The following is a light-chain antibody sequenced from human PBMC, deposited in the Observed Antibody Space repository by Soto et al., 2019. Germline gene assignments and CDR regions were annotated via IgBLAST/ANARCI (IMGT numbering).Light chain of an antibody. CDR1: QNISSRY. CDR3: QHYVTSSIT. V-gene: IGKV3-20*01. Sequence: EIVLTQSPGTLSLSPGERATLSCRASQNISSRYLAWYQQKPGQAPRLLISGASSRATGIPDRFSGSGSGTDFTLTISRLEPEDFAVYYCQHYVTSSITFGQGTRLEIK. CDR2: GAS. J-gene: IGKJ5*01.